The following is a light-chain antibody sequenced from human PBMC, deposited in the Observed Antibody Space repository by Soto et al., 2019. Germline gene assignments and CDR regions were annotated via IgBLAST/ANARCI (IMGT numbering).Light chain of an antibody. CDR3: QQYNNWPPWT. CDR2: GAS. V-gene: IGKV3-15*01. Sequence: ETVMTQSPATLSVSPGDRVTLSCRASQTIHTNLAWFQQKPGQAPKLLIYGASTRDTVVPARFTGSGSGTEFTLTISSLQSEDFAVYFCQQYNNWPPWTFGQGTKVEI. CDR1: QTIHTN. J-gene: IGKJ1*01.